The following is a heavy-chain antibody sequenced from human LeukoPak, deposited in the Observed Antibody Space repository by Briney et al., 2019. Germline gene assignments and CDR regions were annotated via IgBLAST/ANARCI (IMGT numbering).Heavy chain of an antibody. V-gene: IGHV3-48*02. CDR1: GFSFASYE. CDR3: ARGETSVTSYLHY. J-gene: IGHJ4*02. Sequence: GGSLRLSCAASGFSFASYEMNWVRQAPGKGLEWVSYISSSSSTIYYADSVKGRFTISRDNAKNSLYLQMNSLRDEDTAVYYCARGETSVTSYLHYWGQGTLVTVSS. CDR2: ISSSSSTI. D-gene: IGHD4-17*01.